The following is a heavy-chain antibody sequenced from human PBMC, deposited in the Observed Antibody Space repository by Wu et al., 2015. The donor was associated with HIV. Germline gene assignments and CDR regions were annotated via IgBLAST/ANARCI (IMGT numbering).Heavy chain of an antibody. CDR3: ARVVTGFASYYFDY. CDR1: RYTFTGYY. D-gene: IGHD1-14*01. CDR2: INPKSGGT. J-gene: IGHJ4*02. V-gene: IGHV1-2*02. Sequence: QVQLVQSGAEVKKPGASVKVSCKASRYTFTGYYMHWVRQAPGQGLEWMGWINPKSGGTNYAQKFQGRVTMTRDTSINTAYMELSRLRSDDTAVYYCARVVTGFASYYFDYWGQGTLVTVSS.